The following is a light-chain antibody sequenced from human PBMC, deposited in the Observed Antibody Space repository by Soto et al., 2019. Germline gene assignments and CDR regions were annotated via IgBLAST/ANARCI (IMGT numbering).Light chain of an antibody. J-gene: IGLJ2*01. V-gene: IGLV2-8*01. CDR2: EVS. CDR3: SSYAGRNNVV. Sequence: QSALTQPPSASGSRGQSVTISCTGTSSDVGGYNYVSWYQQHPGKAPKLMIYEVSKRPSGVPDRFSGSKSGNTASLTVSGLQAEDEADYYCSSYAGRNNVVFGGGTKVTVL. CDR1: SSDVGGYNY.